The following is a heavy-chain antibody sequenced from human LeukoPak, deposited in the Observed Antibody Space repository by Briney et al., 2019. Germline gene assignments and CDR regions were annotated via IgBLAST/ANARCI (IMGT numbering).Heavy chain of an antibody. CDR2: INHSRST. CDR1: GGSFSGYY. CDR3: AKYSYGYPNWFDP. J-gene: IGHJ5*02. Sequence: SETLSLTCAVYGGSFSGYYWSWIRQPPGKGLEWIGEINHSRSTNYNPSLKSRVTISVDTSKNQFSLKLSSVTAADTAVYYCAKYSYGYPNWFDPWGQGTLVTVSS. V-gene: IGHV4-34*01. D-gene: IGHD5-18*01.